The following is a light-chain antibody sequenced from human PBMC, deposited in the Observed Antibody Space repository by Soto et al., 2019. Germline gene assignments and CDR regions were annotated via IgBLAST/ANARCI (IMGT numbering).Light chain of an antibody. J-gene: IGKJ1*01. Sequence: EIVLTQSPGSLSLSPGERATLSCRASQSVSSYLAWYQQKPGQAPSLIIYDAYNRATGIPARFSGSGSGTDFTLTIRSLEPEDFAVYYCQQRSNWPWTFGQGNKGDIK. V-gene: IGKV3-11*01. CDR2: DAY. CDR3: QQRSNWPWT. CDR1: QSVSSY.